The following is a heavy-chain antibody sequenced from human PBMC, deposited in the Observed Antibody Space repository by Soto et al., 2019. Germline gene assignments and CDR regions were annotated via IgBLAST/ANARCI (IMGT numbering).Heavy chain of an antibody. V-gene: IGHV4-59*01. J-gene: IGHJ4*02. CDR1: GGSISGYY. D-gene: IGHD1-26*01. CDR3: ARVQIGSYALYYFDC. CDR2: IYYSGST. Sequence: SETLSLTCTVSGGSISGYYWSWIRQPPGQGLEWIGYIYYSGSTNYNPSLKSRVTISVDKSKNQFSLKLSSVTAGDTAVYFCARVQIGSYALYYFDCWGQGTLVTVSS.